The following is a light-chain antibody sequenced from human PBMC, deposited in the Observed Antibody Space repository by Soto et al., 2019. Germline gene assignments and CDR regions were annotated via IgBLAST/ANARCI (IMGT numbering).Light chain of an antibody. Sequence: QSVLTQPPSLSGAPGQTITISCTGSSSNIGAGSDVHWFQHLPGTAPKVLIYGNNNRPSGVPDRFSGSKSGTSGSLAITGLQAEDEADYYCQSYDSSRRAGVFGGGTKLTVL. CDR3: QSYDSSRRAGV. J-gene: IGLJ3*02. CDR2: GNN. V-gene: IGLV1-40*01. CDR1: SSNIGAGSD.